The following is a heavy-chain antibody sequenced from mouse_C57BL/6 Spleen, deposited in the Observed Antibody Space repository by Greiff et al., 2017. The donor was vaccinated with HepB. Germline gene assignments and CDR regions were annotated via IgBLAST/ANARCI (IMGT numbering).Heavy chain of an antibody. V-gene: IGHV3-6*01. CDR1: GYSITSGYY. J-gene: IGHJ4*01. CDR2: ISYDGSN. Sequence: EVQLQQSGPGLVKPSQSLSLTCSVTGYSITSGYYWNWIRQFPGNKLEWMGYISYDGSNNYNPSLKNRISITRDTSKNQFFLKLNSVTTEDTATYYCARDNDYGYYYAMDYWGQGTSVTVSS. CDR3: ARDNDYGYYYAMDY. D-gene: IGHD2-4*01.